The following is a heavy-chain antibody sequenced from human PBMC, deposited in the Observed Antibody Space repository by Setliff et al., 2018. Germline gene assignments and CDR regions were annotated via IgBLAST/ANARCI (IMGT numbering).Heavy chain of an antibody. J-gene: IGHJ4*02. V-gene: IGHV3-23*01. CDR3: AKALTTVRGGPFDY. D-gene: IGHD3-10*01. Sequence: GGSLRLSCATSGFPLGDYGMDWVRQTPGKGLVWVSTITDSGGTTYYADSVKGRFTISRDNSKNTLYLQMNSLRAEDTAVYYCAKALTTVRGGPFDYWGQGTLVTVSS. CDR1: GFPLGDYG. CDR2: ITDSGGTT.